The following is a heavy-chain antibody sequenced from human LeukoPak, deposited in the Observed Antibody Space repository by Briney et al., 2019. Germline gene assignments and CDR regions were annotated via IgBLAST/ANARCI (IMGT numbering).Heavy chain of an antibody. CDR1: GFTFSSFW. Sequence: GGSLRLSCAASGFTFSSFWINWVRQAPGKGLEWVANIKPDESEKYYVDSVKGRFTISRDNAKNSLYLQMNSPRAEDTAVYYCARGLITIPNYFDPWGQGTLVTVSS. CDR3: ARGLITIPNYFDP. V-gene: IGHV3-7*01. D-gene: IGHD3-3*01. CDR2: IKPDESEK. J-gene: IGHJ5*02.